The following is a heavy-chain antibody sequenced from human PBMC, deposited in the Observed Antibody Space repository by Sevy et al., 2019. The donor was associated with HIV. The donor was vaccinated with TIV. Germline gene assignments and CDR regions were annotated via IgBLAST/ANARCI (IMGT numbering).Heavy chain of an antibody. D-gene: IGHD4-17*01. CDR3: ARAQHDYGDYGVDY. V-gene: IGHV3-7*03. CDR1: GFTFSSYW. Sequence: GGSLRLSCAASGFTFSSYWMSWVRQAPGKGLEWVANIKQDGSEKYYVDSVKGRFTISRDNAKNSLYLQMNSLRAKDTAVYYCARAQHDYGDYGVDYWGQGTLVTVSS. J-gene: IGHJ4*02. CDR2: IKQDGSEK.